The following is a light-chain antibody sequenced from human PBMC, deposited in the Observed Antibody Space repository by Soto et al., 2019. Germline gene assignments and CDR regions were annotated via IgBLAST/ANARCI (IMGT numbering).Light chain of an antibody. Sequence: EIVLTQSPATLSLSPGNRATLSCRASQSVSGYLAWYQQKPGQAPRLLIYDASNRATGIPARFSGSGSGTNFTLTITSLEPEEFAIYYCQQRSNWPSTFGGGTKVEI. V-gene: IGKV3-11*01. J-gene: IGKJ4*01. CDR1: QSVSGY. CDR2: DAS. CDR3: QQRSNWPST.